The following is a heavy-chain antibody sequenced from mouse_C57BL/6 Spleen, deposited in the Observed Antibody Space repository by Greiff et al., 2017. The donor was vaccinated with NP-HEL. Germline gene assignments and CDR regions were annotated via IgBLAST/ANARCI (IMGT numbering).Heavy chain of an antibody. CDR3: ARTIEVGNYFDD. Sequence: QVQLQQPGAELVMPGASVKLSCKASGYTFTSYWMHWVKQRPGQGLEWIGDIDPSDSYTNYNQKFKGKATLTADKSSSTAYMQLSSLTSEDSAVYYCARTIEVGNYFDDWGQGTTLTVSS. D-gene: IGHD1-1*02. CDR2: IDPSDSYT. CDR1: GYTFTSYW. J-gene: IGHJ2*01. V-gene: IGHV1-69*01.